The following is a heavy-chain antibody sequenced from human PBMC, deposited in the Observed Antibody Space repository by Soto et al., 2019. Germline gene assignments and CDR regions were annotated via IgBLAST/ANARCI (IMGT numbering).Heavy chain of an antibody. Sequence: SETLSLTCTVSGGSISSYYWSWIRQPPGKGLEWIGYIYYSGSTNYNPSLKSRVTISVDTSKNQFSLKLRSVTAADTAVYYCASHYRRRGWEWATEPLFDYWGQGTLVTVS. D-gene: IGHD6-19*01. J-gene: IGHJ4*02. CDR1: GGSISSYY. V-gene: IGHV4-59*01. CDR3: ASHYRRRGWEWATEPLFDY. CDR2: IYYSGST.